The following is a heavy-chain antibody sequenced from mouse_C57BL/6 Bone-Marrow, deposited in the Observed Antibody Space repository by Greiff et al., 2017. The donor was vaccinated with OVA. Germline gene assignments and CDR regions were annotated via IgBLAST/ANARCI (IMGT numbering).Heavy chain of an antibody. CDR2: IHPNSGST. Sequence: QVQLQQPGAELVKPGASVKLSCKASGYTFTSYWMHWVKQRPGQGLEWIGMIHPNSGSTNYNEKFKSKATLTVDKSSSTAYMQLSSLTSEDSAVYCCARGGVSNWGKREKGDFDYWGQGTTLTVSS. CDR3: ARGGVSNWGKREKGDFDY. V-gene: IGHV1-64*01. CDR1: GYTFTSYW. J-gene: IGHJ2*01. D-gene: IGHD4-1*01.